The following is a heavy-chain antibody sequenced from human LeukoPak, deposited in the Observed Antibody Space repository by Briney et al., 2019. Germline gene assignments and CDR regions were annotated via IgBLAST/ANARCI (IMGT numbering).Heavy chain of an antibody. Sequence: GASVKVSCKASGYTFTSYDIHWVRQATGQGLEWMAWMNPNSANTGYAQKFQGRVTMTRNISISTAYMELSSLRSEDTAVYYCARGIGPEIAAANYWGQGTLVTVSS. V-gene: IGHV1-8*01. CDR2: MNPNSANT. CDR1: GYTFTSYD. D-gene: IGHD6-13*01. CDR3: ARGIGPEIAAANY. J-gene: IGHJ4*02.